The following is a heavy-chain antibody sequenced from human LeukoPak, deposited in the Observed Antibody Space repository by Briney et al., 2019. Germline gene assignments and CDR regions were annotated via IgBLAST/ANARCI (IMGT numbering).Heavy chain of an antibody. CDR3: SRDPLTMVRGVYYYYGMDV. V-gene: IGHV3-66*01. Sequence: QPGGSLRLSCAASGFTVSNNYMSWVRQAPGKGLERVSVIYSGGSTYYADSVKGRFTSSRDNSKNTLYLQMNSLRAEDTAVYYCSRDPLTMVRGVYYYYGMDVWGQGTTVTVSS. CDR2: IYSGGST. CDR1: GFTVSNNY. D-gene: IGHD3-10*01. J-gene: IGHJ6*02.